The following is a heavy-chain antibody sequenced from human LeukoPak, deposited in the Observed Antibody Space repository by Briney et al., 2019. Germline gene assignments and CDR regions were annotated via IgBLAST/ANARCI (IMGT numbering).Heavy chain of an antibody. CDR1: GYTFTSHE. Sequence: ASVKVSCKASGYTFTSHEIIWVRQATGQGLEWMGWMNPDSGHTASAQKIQGRVTLTTLNSINTAHMQLSSLTSEDTAVYYCALSRGGLSYWGQGALVTVSS. J-gene: IGHJ4*02. V-gene: IGHV1-8*01. CDR2: MNPDSGHT. D-gene: IGHD3-10*01. CDR3: ALSRGGLSY.